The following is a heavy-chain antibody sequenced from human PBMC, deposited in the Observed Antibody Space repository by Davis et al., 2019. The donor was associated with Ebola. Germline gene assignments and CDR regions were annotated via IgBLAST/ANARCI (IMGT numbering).Heavy chain of an antibody. V-gene: IGHV3-49*03. CDR1: GFTFSSYW. J-gene: IGHJ5*02. CDR3: TRVSSWFGELSWFDP. CDR2: IRSKAYGGTT. Sequence: GESLKISCAASGFTFSSYWMSWFRQAPGKGLEWVGFIRSKAYGGTTEYAASVKGRFTISRDDSKSIAYLQMNSLKTEDTAVYYCTRVSSWFGELSWFDPWGQGTLVTVSS. D-gene: IGHD3-10*01.